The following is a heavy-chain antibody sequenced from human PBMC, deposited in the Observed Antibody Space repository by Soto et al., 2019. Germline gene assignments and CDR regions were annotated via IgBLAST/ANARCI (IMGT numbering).Heavy chain of an antibody. Sequence: SVNVSCKASGDTFSTYTITWMRQAPGQGLEWVGGIIPRSATSNYAQKFQGRVTITADESTSTAYMELSSLRSEDTAVYFCARDGGGGYYFDSSGYLDYWGQGTLVTVSS. J-gene: IGHJ4*02. V-gene: IGHV1-69*13. CDR2: IIPRSATS. D-gene: IGHD3-22*01. CDR1: GDTFSTYT. CDR3: ARDGGGGYYFDSSGYLDY.